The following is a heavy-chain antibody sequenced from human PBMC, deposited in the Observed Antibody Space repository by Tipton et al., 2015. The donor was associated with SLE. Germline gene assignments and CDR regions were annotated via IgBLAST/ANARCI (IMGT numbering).Heavy chain of an antibody. V-gene: IGHV4-34*01. J-gene: IGHJ6*03. CDR1: GGSFSGYY. CDR2: INHSGST. CDR3: ARVALFPSYMDV. Sequence: LRLSCAVYGGSFSGYYWSWIRPPPGKGLEWIGEINHSGSTNYNPSLKSRVTISVDTSKNQFSLKLTSVTAADTAVYYCARVALFPSYMDVWGKGTTVTVSS. D-gene: IGHD3-3*01.